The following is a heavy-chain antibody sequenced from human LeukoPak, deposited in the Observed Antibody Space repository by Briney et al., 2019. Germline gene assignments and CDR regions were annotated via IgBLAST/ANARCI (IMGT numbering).Heavy chain of an antibody. CDR3: AREPHEFATDWYFDL. CDR2: IYHSGST. V-gene: IGHV4-38-2*02. CDR1: GYSISSGYY. Sequence: SETLSLTCTVSGYSISSGYYWGWIRQPPGKGLEWIGSIYHSGSTYYNPSLKSRVTISVDTSKNQFSLKLSSVTAADTAVYYCAREPHEFATDWYFDLWGRGTLVTVSS. J-gene: IGHJ2*01.